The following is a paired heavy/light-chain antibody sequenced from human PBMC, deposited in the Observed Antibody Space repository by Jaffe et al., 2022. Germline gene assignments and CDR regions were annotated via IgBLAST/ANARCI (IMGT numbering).Heavy chain of an antibody. V-gene: IGHV4-38-2*01. CDR3: ARQLGYCSGGSCPVYYFDY. D-gene: IGHD2-15*01. J-gene: IGHJ4*02. CDR2: IYHSGST. CDR1: GYSISSGYY. Sequence: QVQLQESGPGLVKPSETLSLTCAVSGYSISSGYYWGWIRQPPGKGLEWIGSIYHSGSTYYNPSLKSRVTISVDTSKNQFSLKLSSVTAADTAVYYCARQLGYCSGGSCPVYYFDYWGQGTLVTVSS.
Light chain of an antibody. Sequence: DIVMTQSPDSLAVSLGERATINCKSSQSVLYSSNNKNYLAWYQQKPGQPPKLLIYWASTRESGVPDRFSGSGSGTDFTLTISSLQAEDVAVYYCQAGTFGQGTKVEIK. CDR1: QSVLYSSNNKNY. CDR2: WAS. CDR3: QAGT. J-gene: IGKJ1*01. V-gene: IGKV4-1*01.